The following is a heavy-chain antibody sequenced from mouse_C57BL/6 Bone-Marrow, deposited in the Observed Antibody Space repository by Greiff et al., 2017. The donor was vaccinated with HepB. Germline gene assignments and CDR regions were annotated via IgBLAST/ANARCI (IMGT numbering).Heavy chain of an antibody. CDR1: GFTFSDAW. V-gene: IGHV6-6*01. CDR2: IRNKANNHAT. D-gene: IGHD1-1*02. CDR3: TVGVNVGAYYFDY. Sequence: DVMLVESGGGLVQPGGSMKLSCAASGFTFSDAWMDWVRQSPEKGLEWVAEIRNKANNHATYYAESVKGRFTISRDDSKSSVYLQMNSLRAEDTGIYYCTVGVNVGAYYFDYWGQGTTLTVSS. J-gene: IGHJ2*01.